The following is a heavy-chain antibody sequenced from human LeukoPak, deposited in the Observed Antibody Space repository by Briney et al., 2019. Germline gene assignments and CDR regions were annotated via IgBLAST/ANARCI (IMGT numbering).Heavy chain of an antibody. J-gene: IGHJ4*02. CDR3: AITASGGYYRADY. V-gene: IGHV1-24*01. CDR2: FDPEDSET. CDR1: GYTLTELT. D-gene: IGHD3-10*01. Sequence: ASVKVSCKVSGYTLTELTMHWVRQAPGKGVEWMGGFDPEDSETNYAHKFQGRVTMTEDTSTDTAYMELSSLRSEDTAVYYRAITASGGYYRADYWGQGTLVTVSS.